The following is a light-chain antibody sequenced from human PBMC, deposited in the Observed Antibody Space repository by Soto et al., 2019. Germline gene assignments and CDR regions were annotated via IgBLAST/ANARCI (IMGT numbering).Light chain of an antibody. Sequence: QSALTQPASVSGSPGQSITISCTGTSSDVGGYNYVSWYQQHPGKAPKLMIYNVNDRPSGSSNRFSGSKSGNTASLTISGLQAEDEADYYCSSYTSTTTVLFGGGTKLTVL. V-gene: IGLV2-14*01. CDR1: SSDVGGYNY. CDR3: SSYTSTTTVL. J-gene: IGLJ2*01. CDR2: NVN.